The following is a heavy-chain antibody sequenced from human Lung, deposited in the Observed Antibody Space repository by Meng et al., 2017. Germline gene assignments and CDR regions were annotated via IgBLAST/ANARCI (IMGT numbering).Heavy chain of an antibody. V-gene: IGHV4-34*01. Sequence: HVRLQQWGAGLLKPSETLSLTCVVSGGSFSDYYWSWIRQPPGKGLEWIGEINHSGSTNYNPSLESRATISVDTSQNNLSLKLSSVTAADSAVYYCARGPTTMAHDFDYWGQGTLVTVSS. CDR3: ARGPTTMAHDFDY. CDR1: GGSFSDYY. D-gene: IGHD4-11*01. J-gene: IGHJ4*02. CDR2: INHSGST.